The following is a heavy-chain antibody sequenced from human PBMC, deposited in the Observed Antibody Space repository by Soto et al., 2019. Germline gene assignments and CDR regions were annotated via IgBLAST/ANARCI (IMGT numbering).Heavy chain of an antibody. Sequence: ESGGGVVQPGRSLRLSCAVSGFTVSTYGMHWVRQAPGKGLEWVAVISRDGGTKYYADSVKGRFTISRDNSRNTLFLEMNSLRGDDIAVYYCTGEVASGYWGQGTLVTVSS. V-gene: IGHV3-30*03. J-gene: IGHJ4*02. CDR1: GFTVSTYG. CDR2: ISRDGGTK. CDR3: TGEVASGY. D-gene: IGHD2-8*02.